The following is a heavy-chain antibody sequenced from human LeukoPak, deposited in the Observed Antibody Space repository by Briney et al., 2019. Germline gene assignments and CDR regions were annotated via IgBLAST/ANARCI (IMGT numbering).Heavy chain of an antibody. CDR2: IIPIFGTA. CDR1: GGTFSSYA. J-gene: IGHJ6*02. V-gene: IGHV1-69*13. CDR3: ARGDYGDYERGGYYYYYGMDV. D-gene: IGHD4-17*01. Sequence: GASVKVSCTASGGTFSSYAISWVRQAPGQGLEWMGGIIPIFGTANYAQKFQGRVTITADESTSTAYMELSSLRSEDTAVYYCARGDYGDYERGGYYYYYGMDVWGQGTTVTVPS.